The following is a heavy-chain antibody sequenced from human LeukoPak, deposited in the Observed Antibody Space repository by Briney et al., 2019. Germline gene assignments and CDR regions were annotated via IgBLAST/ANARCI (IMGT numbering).Heavy chain of an antibody. CDR1: GGSISSGGYS. Sequence: SETLSLTCAVSGGSISSGGYSWSWIRQPPGKGLEWTGYIYHNGSTYYNPSLKSRVTISVDRSKNQFSLKLSSVTAADTAVYYCARGLRRTPWFDPWGQGTLVTVSS. V-gene: IGHV4-30-2*01. J-gene: IGHJ5*02. CDR2: IYHNGST. CDR3: ARGLRRTPWFDP. D-gene: IGHD5-12*01.